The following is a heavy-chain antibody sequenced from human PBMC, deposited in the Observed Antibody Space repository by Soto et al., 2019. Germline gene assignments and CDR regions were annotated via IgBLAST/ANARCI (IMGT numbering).Heavy chain of an antibody. D-gene: IGHD6-19*01. Sequence: GGSLRLSCAASGFTFSSYGMHWVRQAPGKGLEWVAVISYDGSNKYYADSVKGRFTISRDNSKNTLYLQMNSLRAEDTAVYYCAKAQRYSSGWSDYWGQGTLVTVSS. CDR2: ISYDGSNK. CDR3: AKAQRYSSGWSDY. J-gene: IGHJ4*02. V-gene: IGHV3-30*18. CDR1: GFTFSSYG.